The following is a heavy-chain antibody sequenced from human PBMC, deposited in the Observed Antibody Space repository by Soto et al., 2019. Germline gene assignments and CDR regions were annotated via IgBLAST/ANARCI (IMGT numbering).Heavy chain of an antibody. Sequence: SVKVSCKASGVTFNSYAISWVRQAPGQGLEWMGGIITMFGTTNYAQKFQGRVTITADASTSTAYMELSSLRSEDAAVYYCARVPKIHYSENSGSDKGFYSFHGMDVWG. CDR2: IITMFGTT. CDR1: GVTFNSYA. D-gene: IGHD3-22*01. J-gene: IGHJ6*02. CDR3: ARVPKIHYSENSGSDKGFYSFHGMDV. V-gene: IGHV1-69*13.